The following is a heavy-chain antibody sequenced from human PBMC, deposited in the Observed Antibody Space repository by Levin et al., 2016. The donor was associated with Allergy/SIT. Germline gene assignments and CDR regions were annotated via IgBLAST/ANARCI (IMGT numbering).Heavy chain of an antibody. Sequence: GESLKISCAASGFTFSSYAMHWVRQAPGKGLEWVAVISYDGSNKYYADSVKGRFTISRDNSKNTLYLQMNSLRAEDTAVYYCARVVGATYYYYYYMDVWGKGTTVTVSS. CDR3: ARVVGATYYYYYYMDV. V-gene: IGHV3-30-3*01. CDR1: GFTFSSYA. CDR2: ISYDGSNK. D-gene: IGHD1-26*01. J-gene: IGHJ6*03.